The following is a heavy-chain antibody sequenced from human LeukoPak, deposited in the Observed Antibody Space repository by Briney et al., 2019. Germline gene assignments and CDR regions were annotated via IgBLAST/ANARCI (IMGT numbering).Heavy chain of an antibody. Sequence: GGSLRLSCAASGFTFSSYAMSWVRQAPGQGLEWGSAISGSGGSTYYANSVKGRVTISRDNSKNTLYLQMNSLRAEDTAVYYCAKDRSIILWFGELLGYWGQGTLVTVSS. CDR2: ISGSGGST. CDR1: GFTFSSYA. J-gene: IGHJ4*02. CDR3: AKDRSIILWFGELLGY. V-gene: IGHV3-23*01. D-gene: IGHD3-10*01.